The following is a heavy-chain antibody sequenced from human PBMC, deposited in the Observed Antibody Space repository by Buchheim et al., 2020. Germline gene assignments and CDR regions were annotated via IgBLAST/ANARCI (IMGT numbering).Heavy chain of an antibody. CDR3: AGAPDCGGYSCNSYDYHGQDD. Sequence: EAQLVESGGGLVQPGGSLRLSCAASEFTFRNYWMHWVRQVPGKGLVWVSRINPDGSSTAYADSVKGRFTISRDNAKNTLYLLMNSLRGDDTAVYYCAGAPDCGGYSCNSYDYHGQDDWGQGTT. J-gene: IGHJ6*02. V-gene: IGHV3-74*01. D-gene: IGHD2-21*01. CDR1: EFTFRNYW. CDR2: INPDGSST.